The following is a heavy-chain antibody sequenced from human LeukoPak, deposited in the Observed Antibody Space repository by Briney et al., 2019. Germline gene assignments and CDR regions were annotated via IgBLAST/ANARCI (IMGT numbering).Heavy chain of an antibody. V-gene: IGHV4-34*01. D-gene: IGHD3-3*01. CDR1: GGSFSGYY. CDR3: ARGRYDFWSGYQTRGWFDP. J-gene: IGHJ5*02. CDR2: INHSGST. Sequence: PSETLSLTCAVYGGSFSGYYWSWIRQPPGKGLEWIGEINHSGSTNYNPSLKSRVTISVDTSKNQFSLKLSSVTAADTAVYYCARGRYDFWSGYQTRGWFDPWGKGTLVTVSS.